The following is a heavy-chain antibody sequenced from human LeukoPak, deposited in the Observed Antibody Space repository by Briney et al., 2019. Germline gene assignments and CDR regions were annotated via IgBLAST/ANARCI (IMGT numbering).Heavy chain of an antibody. CDR1: GFTFSSYA. J-gene: IGHJ6*03. Sequence: PGGSLRLSCAASGFTFSSYAMHWVRQAPGKGLEWVAVISYDGSNKYYADSVKGRFTISRDNSKNTLYLQMNSLRAEDTAVYYCARARTYYDFWGHYYMDVWGKGTTATVSS. CDR3: ARARTYYDFWGHYYMDV. D-gene: IGHD3-3*01. CDR2: ISYDGSNK. V-gene: IGHV3-30-3*01.